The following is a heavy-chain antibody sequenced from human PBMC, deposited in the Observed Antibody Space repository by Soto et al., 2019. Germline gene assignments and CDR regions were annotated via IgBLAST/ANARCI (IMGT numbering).Heavy chain of an antibody. D-gene: IGHD3-10*01. CDR1: GLTFADYT. CDR3: SRGSMIRGVVTKFYF. Sequence: LRLSCRTSGLTFADYTMSWFRLAPGKGLDWICFSRSKAYGGAPEYAASVKGRFTISRDDSKSIVYVQMNSLKSDYTAVYYCSRGSMIRGVVTKFYFWG. V-gene: IGHV3-49*03. CDR2: SRSKAYGGAP. J-gene: IGHJ3*01.